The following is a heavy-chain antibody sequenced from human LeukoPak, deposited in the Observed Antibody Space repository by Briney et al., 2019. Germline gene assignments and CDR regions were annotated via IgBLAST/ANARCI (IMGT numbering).Heavy chain of an antibody. CDR3: ARGPPSAVYDY. CDR1: GGSFSGYY. CDR2: IYYSGST. Sequence: PSETLSLTCAVYGGSFSGYYWSWIRQPPGKGLEWIGYIYYSGSTNYNPSLKSRVTISVDTSKNQFSLKLSSVTAADTAVYYCARGPPSAVYDYWGQGTLVTVSS. D-gene: IGHD1-14*01. V-gene: IGHV4-59*12. J-gene: IGHJ4*02.